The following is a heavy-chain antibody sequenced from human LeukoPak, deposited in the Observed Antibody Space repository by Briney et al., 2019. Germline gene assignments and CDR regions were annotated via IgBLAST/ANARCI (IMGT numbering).Heavy chain of an antibody. V-gene: IGHV3-48*03. J-gene: IGHJ4*02. Sequence: GGSLRLSCAAAGFAFSVYEMYWVRQAPGKGLEWVSYISSSGGTRYYADSVKGRFTISRDNAYNSLFLQMNSLRAEDTAVYYCATLTVASTFVYWGQGTLVTVSS. CDR3: ATLTVASTFVY. CDR2: ISSSGGTR. CDR1: GFAFSVYE. D-gene: IGHD6-19*01.